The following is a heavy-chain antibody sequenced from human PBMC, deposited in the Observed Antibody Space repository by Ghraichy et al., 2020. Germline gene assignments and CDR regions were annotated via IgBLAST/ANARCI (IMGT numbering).Heavy chain of an antibody. CDR1: GGSFSGYY. CDR3: ARALAHWNYFDY. D-gene: IGHD1-1*01. Sequence: TLSLTCAVYGGSFSGYYWSWIRQPPGKGLEWIGEINHSGSTNYNPSLKSRVTISVDTSKNQFSLKLSSVTAADTAVYYCARALAHWNYFDYWGQGTLVTVSS. J-gene: IGHJ4*02. V-gene: IGHV4-34*01. CDR2: INHSGST.